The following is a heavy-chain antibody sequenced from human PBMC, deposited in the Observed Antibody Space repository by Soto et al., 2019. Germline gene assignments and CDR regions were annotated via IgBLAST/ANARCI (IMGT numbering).Heavy chain of an antibody. D-gene: IGHD6-19*01. J-gene: IGHJ4*02. CDR1: LTGNC. CDR2: SNASDKKI. Sequence: GASVKVSCKTLTGNCKHWVRQAPGQGLEWKRMSNASDKKIGHAQKLQGRVTMTTDTSTSTAYMELRSLRSDDTAVYYCARVVAGTRCFDYWGQGTLVTVS. CDR3: ARVVAGTRCFDY. V-gene: IGHV1-18*01.